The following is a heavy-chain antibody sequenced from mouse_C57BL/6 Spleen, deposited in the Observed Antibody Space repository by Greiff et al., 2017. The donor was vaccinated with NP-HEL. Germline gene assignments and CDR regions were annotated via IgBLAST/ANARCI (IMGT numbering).Heavy chain of an antibody. CDR1: GYTFTSYW. Sequence: QVQLQQPGAELVKPGASVKMSCKASGYTFTSYWITWVKQRPGQGLEWIGDIYPGSGSTNYNEKFKSKATLTVDTSSSTAYMQLSSLTSEDSAVYYCARLTDYGSSYEGYFDVWGTGTTVTVSS. D-gene: IGHD1-1*01. J-gene: IGHJ1*03. CDR2: IYPGSGST. CDR3: ARLTDYGSSYEGYFDV. V-gene: IGHV1-55*01.